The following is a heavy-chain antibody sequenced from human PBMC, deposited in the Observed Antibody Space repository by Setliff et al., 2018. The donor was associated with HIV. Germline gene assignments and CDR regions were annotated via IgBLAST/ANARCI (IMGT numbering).Heavy chain of an antibody. Sequence: SETLSLTCIVSGASISSNTWSWIRQAPGKGLQWIGFIYNSVTTNYNPSLKSRVSMSVDKSKNQFSVKLTSVTAADTAVYFCARVETTVTSRLDYWGQGTLVTVSS. CDR3: ARVETTVTSRLDY. V-gene: IGHV4-59*12. CDR2: IYNSVTT. CDR1: GASISSNT. D-gene: IGHD4-17*01. J-gene: IGHJ4*02.